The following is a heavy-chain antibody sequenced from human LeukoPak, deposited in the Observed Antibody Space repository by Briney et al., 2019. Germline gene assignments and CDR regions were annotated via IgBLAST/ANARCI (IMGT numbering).Heavy chain of an antibody. V-gene: IGHV4-59*08. J-gene: IGHJ5*02. CDR3: ARHEGLRLGELSLTPFDP. CDR1: GGPISSYY. Sequence: KTSETLSLTCTVSGGPISSYYWSWIRQPPGKGLEWIGYIYYSGSTNYNPSLKSRVTISVDTSKNQFSLKLSSVTAADTAVYYCARHEGLRLGELSLTPFDPWGQGTLVTVSS. CDR2: IYYSGST. D-gene: IGHD3-16*02.